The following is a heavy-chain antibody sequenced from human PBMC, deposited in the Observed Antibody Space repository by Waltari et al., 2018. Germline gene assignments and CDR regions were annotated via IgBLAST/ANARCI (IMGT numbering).Heavy chain of an antibody. Sequence: QVQLVESGGGVVQPGRSLRLSCADSGFTFSSYAMHWVRQAPGKGLEWVAVISYDGSNKYYADSVKGRFTISRDNSKNTLYLQMNSLRAEDTAVYYCARDAPAGSSWLYWGQGTLVTVSS. CDR1: GFTFSSYA. CDR3: ARDAPAGSSWLY. J-gene: IGHJ4*02. CDR2: ISYDGSNK. D-gene: IGHD6-13*01. V-gene: IGHV3-30*01.